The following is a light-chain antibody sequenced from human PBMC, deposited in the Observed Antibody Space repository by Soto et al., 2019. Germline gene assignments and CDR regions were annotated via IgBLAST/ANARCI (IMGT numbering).Light chain of an antibody. Sequence: EIVLTQSPGTLSLSPGERATLSCRVSQSVSSSYLAWYQQKPGQAPRLLIYGASSRPTGIPDRFSGSGSGTDFTLTISRLEPEDFAVYYCQQYGSSSTFGQGTRLEIK. CDR1: QSVSSSY. CDR3: QQYGSSST. CDR2: GAS. J-gene: IGKJ5*01. V-gene: IGKV3-20*01.